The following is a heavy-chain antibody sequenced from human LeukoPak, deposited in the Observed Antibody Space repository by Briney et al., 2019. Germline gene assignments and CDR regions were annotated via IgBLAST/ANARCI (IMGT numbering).Heavy chain of an antibody. Sequence: SETLSLTCTVSGGSISSNTYYWDWIRQPPGKGLECIGSIYYGGSTYYNPSLKSRVIISVDTSKNQFSPKLSSVTAADTAVYYCARAYYYASSAFDIWGQGTMVTVSS. CDR3: ARAYYYASSAFDI. CDR2: IYYGGST. V-gene: IGHV4-39*01. CDR1: GGSISSNTYY. D-gene: IGHD3-22*01. J-gene: IGHJ3*02.